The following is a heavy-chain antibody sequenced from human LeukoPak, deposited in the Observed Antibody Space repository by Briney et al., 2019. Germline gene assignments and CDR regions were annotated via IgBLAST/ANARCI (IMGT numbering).Heavy chain of an antibody. D-gene: IGHD3-9*01. J-gene: IGHJ4*02. CDR3: ARGLYVLRYFDWLLLGY. CDR1: GYTFTGYY. V-gene: IGHV1-2*04. CDR2: INPNSGGT. Sequence: ASVKVSCKASGYTFTGYYMHSVRQAPGQGLECMGWINPNSGGTNYAQKFRGWGTMTRDTSISTAYMELSRLRSDDTAVYYCARGLYVLRYFDWLLLGYWGQGPLVTVPS.